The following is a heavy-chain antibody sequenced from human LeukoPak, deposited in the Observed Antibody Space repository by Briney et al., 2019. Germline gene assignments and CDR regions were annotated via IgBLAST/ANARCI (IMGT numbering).Heavy chain of an antibody. D-gene: IGHD3-22*01. CDR2: ISYDGSNK. J-gene: IGHJ6*02. V-gene: IGHV3-30*03. Sequence: GGSLRLSCAASGFTFSSYGMHWVRQAPGKRLELVSVISYDGSNKYYADSVKGRFTISRDNSKNTLYLQMNSLRAEDTAVYYCASYDRYDSSGYYPSYYGMDVWVQGTTVTVCS. CDR3: ASYDRYDSSGYYPSYYGMDV. CDR1: GFTFSSYG.